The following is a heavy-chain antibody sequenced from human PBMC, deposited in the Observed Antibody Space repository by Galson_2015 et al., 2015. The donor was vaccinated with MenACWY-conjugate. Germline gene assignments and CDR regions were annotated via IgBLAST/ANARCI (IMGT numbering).Heavy chain of an antibody. J-gene: IGHJ4*02. Sequence: FQGRVTMTRDTSTRTVSMELNSLSSDDTAVYYCARDLSSGYYFDYWGQGTLVTVSS. D-gene: IGHD3-22*01. V-gene: IGHV1-46*01. CDR3: ARDLSSGYYFDY.